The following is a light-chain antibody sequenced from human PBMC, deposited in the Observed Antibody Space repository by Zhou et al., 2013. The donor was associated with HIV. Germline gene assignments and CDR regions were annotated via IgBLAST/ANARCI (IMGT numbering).Light chain of an antibody. CDR3: QKYNSAPLT. CDR2: AAS. Sequence: IQMTQSPSSLSASVGDRITITCRASQDIHSDLGWYQQKPGKVPKLLIYAASTLQSGVPSRLSGSGAGTNFTLTISSLQPEDVATYFCQKYNSAPLTFGGGTKVEIK. CDR1: QDIHSD. J-gene: IGKJ4*01. V-gene: IGKV1-27*01.